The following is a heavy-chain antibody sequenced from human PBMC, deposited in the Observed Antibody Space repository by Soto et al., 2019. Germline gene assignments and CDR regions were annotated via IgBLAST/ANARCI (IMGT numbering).Heavy chain of an antibody. Sequence: SQTLSLTCAISGDSVSSNSAAWNWIRQSPSRGLEWLGRTYYRSKWYNDYAVSGKSRITINPDTSKNQLSLQLNSVTPEDTAVYYCAREIGIAAAGLYFDYWGQGTLVTVSS. D-gene: IGHD6-13*01. CDR2: TYYRSKWYN. CDR3: AREIGIAAAGLYFDY. V-gene: IGHV6-1*01. CDR1: GDSVSSNSAA. J-gene: IGHJ4*02.